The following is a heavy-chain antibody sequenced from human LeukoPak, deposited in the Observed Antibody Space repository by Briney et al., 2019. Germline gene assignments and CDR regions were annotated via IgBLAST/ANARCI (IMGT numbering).Heavy chain of an antibody. CDR2: IKQDGSEK. J-gene: IGHJ5*02. D-gene: IGHD6-13*01. Sequence: GGSLRLSCAASGFTFSSYWMSWVRQAPGKGLEWVANIKQDGSEKYYVDSVKGRFTISRDNAKNSLYLQMNSLRAEDTAVYYCARSIAAAGTCWFDPWGQGTLVTVSS. CDR1: GFTFSSYW. CDR3: ARSIAAAGTCWFDP. V-gene: IGHV3-7*01.